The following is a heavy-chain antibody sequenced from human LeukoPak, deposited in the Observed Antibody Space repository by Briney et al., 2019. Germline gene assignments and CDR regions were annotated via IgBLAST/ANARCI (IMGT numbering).Heavy chain of an antibody. CDR1: GFTFSSYG. Sequence: PGGSLRLSCAASGFTFSSYGMHWVRQAPGKGLEWVAFIRYDGSNKYYADSVKGRFTISRDNSKNTLYLQMNSLRAEDTAVYYCAKDGVGFLRYFDWSHYGMDVWGQGTTVTVSS. CDR3: AKDGVGFLRYFDWSHYGMDV. J-gene: IGHJ6*02. D-gene: IGHD3-9*01. V-gene: IGHV3-30*02. CDR2: IRYDGSNK.